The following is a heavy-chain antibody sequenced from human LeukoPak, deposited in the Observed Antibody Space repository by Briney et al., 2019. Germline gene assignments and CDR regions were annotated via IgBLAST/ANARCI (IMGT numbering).Heavy chain of an antibody. V-gene: IGHV3-23*01. D-gene: IGHD6-19*01. Sequence: PGGSLRLSCVASQFTFGNYAISWVRQTPGKGLEWVSAVSGDGHSTYSADSVRGRFTISRDNSKSTLYLQMNSLRAEDTALYYCAKVAGSSGWYGGNAFDIWGQGTLVTVSS. J-gene: IGHJ3*02. CDR3: AKVAGSSGWYGGNAFDI. CDR1: QFTFGNYA. CDR2: VSGDGHST.